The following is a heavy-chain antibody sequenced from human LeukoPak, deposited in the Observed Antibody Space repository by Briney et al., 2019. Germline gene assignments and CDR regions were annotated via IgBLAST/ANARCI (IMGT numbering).Heavy chain of an antibody. CDR3: AKLRDGDPVRYFDY. D-gene: IGHD4-17*01. Sequence: PGGSLRLSCAASGFTFSSYAMSWVRQAPGKGLEWVSAISGSGGSTYYADSVKGRFTISRDNSKNTLYLQMSRLRAEETAVYYCAKLRDGDPVRYFDYWGQGTLVTVSS. V-gene: IGHV3-23*01. CDR2: ISGSGGST. CDR1: GFTFSSYA. J-gene: IGHJ4*02.